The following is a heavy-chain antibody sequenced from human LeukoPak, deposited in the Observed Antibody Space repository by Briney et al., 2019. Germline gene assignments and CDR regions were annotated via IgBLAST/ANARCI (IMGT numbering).Heavy chain of an antibody. V-gene: IGHV3-53*05. J-gene: IGHJ5*02. D-gene: IGHD3-10*01. Sequence: GGSLRLSCAVSGLAVRSNYVSWVRQAPGKGLEWVAVIYSTGTTFYADSVKGRFTISRDNSKNTVYLQMNSLRPEDTAIYYCARDRGPGWFDPWGQGTLATVSS. CDR2: IYSTGTT. CDR3: ARDRGPGWFDP. CDR1: GLAVRSNY.